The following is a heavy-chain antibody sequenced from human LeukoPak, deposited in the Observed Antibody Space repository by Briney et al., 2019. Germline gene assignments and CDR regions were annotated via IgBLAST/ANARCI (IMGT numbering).Heavy chain of an antibody. CDR1: GGSISSSSYY. CDR3: ARDGAAAGTVGFDP. Sequence: PSETLSLTCTVSGGSISSSSYYWGWIRQPPGKGLEWIGSIYYSGSTYYNPSLKSRVTISVDTSKNQFSLKLSSVTAADTAVYYCARDGAAAGTVGFDPWGQGTLVTVSS. J-gene: IGHJ5*02. V-gene: IGHV4-39*07. D-gene: IGHD6-13*01. CDR2: IYYSGST.